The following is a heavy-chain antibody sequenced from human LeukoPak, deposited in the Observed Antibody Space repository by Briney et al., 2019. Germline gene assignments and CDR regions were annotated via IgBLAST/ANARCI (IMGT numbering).Heavy chain of an antibody. CDR2: INHSGST. Sequence: PSETLSLTCVVYGGSFSGYYWSWNRQPPGKGLEWIGEINHSGSTNYTPSLKIRVTISVDTTKNQFSLKLSSVTAADTAVYYCARRKSRFYFDSWGQGTLVTVSS. CDR3: ARRKSRFYFDS. V-gene: IGHV4-34*01. J-gene: IGHJ4*02. CDR1: GGSFSGYY.